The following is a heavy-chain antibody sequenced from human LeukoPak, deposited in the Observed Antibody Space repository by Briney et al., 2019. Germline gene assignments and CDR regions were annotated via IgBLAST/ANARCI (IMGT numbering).Heavy chain of an antibody. CDR2: IYTSGST. J-gene: IGHJ5*02. D-gene: IGHD3-10*01. Sequence: SETLSLTCTVSGGSISSYYWTWIRQPAGKGLEWIGRIYTSGSTNYNPSLKSRVTISVDTSTNQFSLKLRSVTAADTAVYYCAREVLSMVRGVIPKEAWGWFDPWGQGALVTVSS. CDR3: AREVLSMVRGVIPKEAWGWFDP. V-gene: IGHV4-4*07. CDR1: GGSISSYY.